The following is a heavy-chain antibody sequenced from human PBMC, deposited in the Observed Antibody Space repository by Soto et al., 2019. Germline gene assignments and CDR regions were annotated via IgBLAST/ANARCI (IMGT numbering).Heavy chain of an antibody. CDR1: GFTFSDHY. J-gene: IGHJ5*02. CDR3: TTGGGFGELLS. D-gene: IGHD3-10*01. CDR2: TKNKANSYTT. V-gene: IGHV3-72*01. Sequence: EVQLVESGGGLVQPGGSLRLSCAASGFTFSDHYMDWVRQAPGKGLEWVGRTKNKANSYTTEYAASVKGRFTISRDDLKKSLYLQINSLKSEDTAVYYCTTGGGFGELLSWGQGTLVTVSS.